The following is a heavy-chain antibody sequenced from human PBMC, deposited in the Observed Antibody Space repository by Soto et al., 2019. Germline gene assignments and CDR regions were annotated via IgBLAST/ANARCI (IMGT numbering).Heavy chain of an antibody. V-gene: IGHV3-23*01. D-gene: IGHD6-19*01. CDR2: ISGSGGST. Sequence: GGSLRLSCAASGFTFSSYAMSWVRQAPGKGLEWVSAISGSGGSTYYADSVKGRFAISRDNSKNTLYLQMNSMRAEDTAVYYCAKNFPRFSGPDAFDIWGQGTMVTVSS. CDR1: GFTFSSYA. J-gene: IGHJ3*02. CDR3: AKNFPRFSGPDAFDI.